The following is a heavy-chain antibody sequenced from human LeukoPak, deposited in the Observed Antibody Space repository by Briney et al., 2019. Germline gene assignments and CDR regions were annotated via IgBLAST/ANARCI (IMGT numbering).Heavy chain of an antibody. Sequence: GGPLRLSCAASGLTFSSHAMPWLRQAPGKGLEYVSAIVSNGGNTYYAESVRGRFTISRDNSKNTVYLQMGSLRPEDTGVYYCARGGYYAATDVWGQGALVTVSS. CDR1: GLTFSSHA. CDR3: ARGGYYAATDV. V-gene: IGHV3-64*02. CDR2: IVSNGGNT. J-gene: IGHJ4*02. D-gene: IGHD3-3*01.